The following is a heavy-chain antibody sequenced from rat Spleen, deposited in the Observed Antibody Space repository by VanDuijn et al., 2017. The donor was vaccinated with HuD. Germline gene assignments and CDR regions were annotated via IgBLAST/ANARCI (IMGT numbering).Heavy chain of an antibody. Sequence: EVQLVESGGGLVLPGRSMKLSCAASGFIFSDYYMAWVRQAPKKGLEWVASISTSGGSTYYRDSVKGRFTVSRDNAKSTLYLQMDSLRSEDTATYYCARHIGTTLFDYWGQGVMVTVSS. J-gene: IGHJ2*01. CDR2: ISTSGGST. V-gene: IGHV5-25*01. CDR3: ARHIGTTLFDY. D-gene: IGHD1-5*01. CDR1: GFIFSDYY.